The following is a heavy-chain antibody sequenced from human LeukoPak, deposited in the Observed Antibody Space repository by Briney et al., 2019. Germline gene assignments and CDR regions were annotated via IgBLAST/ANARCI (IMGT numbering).Heavy chain of an antibody. V-gene: IGHV4-39*01. Sequence: SETLSLTCTVSGGSISSSSYYWGWIRQPPGKGLEWIGSIYYSGSTYYNPSLKSRVTISVDTSKNQFSLKLSSVTAADTAVYYCARLGTGYSSGWSMSDWGQGTLVTVSS. CDR3: ARLGTGYSSGWSMSD. J-gene: IGHJ4*02. CDR2: IYYSGST. CDR1: GGSISSSSYY. D-gene: IGHD6-19*01.